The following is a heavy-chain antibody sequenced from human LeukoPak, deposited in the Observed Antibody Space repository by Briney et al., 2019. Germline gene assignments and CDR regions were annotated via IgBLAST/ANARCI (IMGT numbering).Heavy chain of an antibody. CDR2: ISAYNGNT. V-gene: IGHV1-18*01. CDR1: GYTLTSYG. J-gene: IGHJ6*02. D-gene: IGHD4-17*01. CDR3: ARDGDYAPYYYYYGMDV. Sequence: ASVKVSCKASGYTLTSYGISWVRQAPGQGLEWMGWISAYNGNTNYAQKLQGRVTMTTDTSTSTAYMELRSLRSDDTAVYYCARDGDYAPYYYYYGMDVWGQGTTVTVSS.